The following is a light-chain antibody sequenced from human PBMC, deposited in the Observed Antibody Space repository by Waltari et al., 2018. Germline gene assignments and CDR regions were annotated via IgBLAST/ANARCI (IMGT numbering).Light chain of an antibody. CDR3: MFWPSNVWV. CDR2: YNSDSEK. CDR1: SDINVGDFI. J-gene: IGLJ3*02. V-gene: IGLV5-37*01. Sequence: QPVLTQPPSSSASPGESARLTCTLPSDINVGDFIIYCSQQNPGSPPSFLLYYNSDSEKAQGSGVPSRFSGSKDASANAGILLIAGLQSEDEADYYCMFWPSNVWVFGGGTKLTVL.